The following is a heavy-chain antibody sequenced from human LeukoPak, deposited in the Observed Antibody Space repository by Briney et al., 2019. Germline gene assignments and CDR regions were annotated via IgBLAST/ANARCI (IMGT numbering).Heavy chain of an antibody. CDR3: ARVNYYDSSGLR. CDR2: IYYSGST. Sequence: SETLSLTCTVSGGSISSSSYYWGWIRQPPGKGLEWIGSIYYSGSTYYSPSLKSRVTISVDTSKNQFSLKLSSVTAADTAVYYCARVNYYDSSGLRWGQGTLVTVSS. D-gene: IGHD3-22*01. V-gene: IGHV4-39*01. CDR1: GGSISSSSYY. J-gene: IGHJ4*02.